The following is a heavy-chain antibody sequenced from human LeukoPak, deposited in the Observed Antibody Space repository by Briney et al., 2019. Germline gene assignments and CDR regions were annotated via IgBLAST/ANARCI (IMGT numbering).Heavy chain of an antibody. Sequence: SETLSLTCAVYGGSFSGYYWSWIRQPPGKGLEWIGEINHRGSTNYNPSLKSRVTISVDTSKNQFSPKPRSVTPADTAVCYCARGSTYYDILTGPPHYYLFDPWGQGTLVTVSS. J-gene: IGHJ5*02. D-gene: IGHD3-9*01. CDR2: INHRGST. CDR3: ARGSTYYDILTGPPHYYLFDP. CDR1: GGSFSGYY. V-gene: IGHV4-34*01.